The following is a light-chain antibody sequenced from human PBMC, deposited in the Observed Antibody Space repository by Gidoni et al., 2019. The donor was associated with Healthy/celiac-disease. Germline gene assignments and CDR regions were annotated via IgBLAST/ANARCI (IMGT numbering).Light chain of an antibody. CDR1: QSVRSN. V-gene: IGKV3-15*01. CDR3: QQYNNWPPPLT. CDR2: RAS. J-gene: IGKJ4*01. Sequence: EIVMTQSPATLSVSPGERATLSCRASQSVRSNLAWYQQKPGQAPRLLIYRASSGSGTEFTLTISSLQSEDFAVYYCQQYNNWPPPLTFGGGTKVEIK.